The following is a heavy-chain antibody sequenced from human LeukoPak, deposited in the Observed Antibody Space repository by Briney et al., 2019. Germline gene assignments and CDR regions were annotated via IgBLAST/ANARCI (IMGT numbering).Heavy chain of an antibody. CDR2: INHSGST. V-gene: IGHV4-34*01. Sequence: KSSETLSLTCTVSGGSISSYYWSWIRQPPGKGLEWIGEINHSGSTNYNPSLKSRVTISVDTSKNQFSLKLSSVTAADTAMYYCARRWDTTTVTTYYYYGMDVWGQGTTVTVSS. CDR3: ARRWDTTTVTTYYYYGMDV. J-gene: IGHJ6*02. D-gene: IGHD4-11*01. CDR1: GGSISSYY.